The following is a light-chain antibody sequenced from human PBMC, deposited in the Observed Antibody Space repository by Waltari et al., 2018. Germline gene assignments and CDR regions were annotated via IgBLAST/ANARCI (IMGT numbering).Light chain of an antibody. V-gene: IGKV3D-11*02. CDR1: QSVSRAL. Sequence: PGERAPLSCRARQSVSRALAWYQQTPGQAPRLLIYDAFKRAAGIPDRFSGSGTGTDFSLTISRLEPEDFAVYYCQMYVRLPATFGQGTTVEIK. CDR2: DAF. CDR3: QMYVRLPAT. J-gene: IGKJ1*01.